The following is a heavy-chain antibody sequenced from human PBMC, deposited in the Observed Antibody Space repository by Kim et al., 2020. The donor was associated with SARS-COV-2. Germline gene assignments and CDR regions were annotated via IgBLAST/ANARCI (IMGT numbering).Heavy chain of an antibody. V-gene: IGHV3-23*01. CDR1: GFTFATYA. J-gene: IGHJ4*02. CDR2: ISGSGNRT. Sequence: GGSLRLSCAASGFTFATYAMTWVRQAPGKGLERVSTISGSGNRTYYADSVKGRLNISRDNSKNTLYLQMNSSRAEDTAVYFCARRGGDYRGQET. D-gene: IGHD3-16*01. CDR3: ARRGGDY.